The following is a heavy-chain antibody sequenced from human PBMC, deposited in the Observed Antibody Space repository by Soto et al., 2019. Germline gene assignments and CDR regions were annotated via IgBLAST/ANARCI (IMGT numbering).Heavy chain of an antibody. D-gene: IGHD3-10*01. V-gene: IGHV4-39*01. Sequence: KSSETLSLTCTVSGGSISSSRYYWGWIRQPPGKGLEWIGSISYTGSTFYSPSVNSRVTISVDTSKNQFSLKLSSVTAADTAVYYCARRYSYGSGKYGMDLWGQGTTVTVSS. J-gene: IGHJ6*02. CDR3: ARRYSYGSGKYGMDL. CDR1: GGSISSSRYY. CDR2: ISYTGST.